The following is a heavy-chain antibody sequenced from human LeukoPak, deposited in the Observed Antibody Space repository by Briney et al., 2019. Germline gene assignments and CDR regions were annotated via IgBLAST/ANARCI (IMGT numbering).Heavy chain of an antibody. CDR2: IYYSGSI. Sequence: PSETLSLTCSVSGGSISSYYWSWIRQPPGKGLEWIGYIYYSGSINYNPSLKSRVTIPVDTSKNQLSLKLSSVTAADTAVYYCVVGHNYFDYWGQGTLVTVSS. J-gene: IGHJ4*02. CDR3: VVGHNYFDY. V-gene: IGHV4-59*01. D-gene: IGHD2-15*01. CDR1: GGSISSYY.